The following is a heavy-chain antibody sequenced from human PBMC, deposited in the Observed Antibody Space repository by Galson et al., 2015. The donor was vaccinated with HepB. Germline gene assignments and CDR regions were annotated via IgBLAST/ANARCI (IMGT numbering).Heavy chain of an antibody. Sequence: SETLSLTCAVYGGSFSGYFWSWIRQSPGKGLEWIGETTHYGRTNYNPSLKSRVTISVDTSKNQISLKLGSATAADTAEYYCARVVDIKFQLLSVPYYFDYWGQGTLVTVSS. J-gene: IGHJ4*02. CDR3: ARVVDIKFQLLSVPYYFDY. CDR1: GGSFSGYF. CDR2: TTHYGRT. D-gene: IGHD2-2*01. V-gene: IGHV4-34*01.